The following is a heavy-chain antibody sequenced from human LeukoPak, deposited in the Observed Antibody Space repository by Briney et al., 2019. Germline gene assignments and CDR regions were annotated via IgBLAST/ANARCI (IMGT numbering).Heavy chain of an antibody. CDR1: GFPFSSYS. D-gene: IGHD3-10*01. CDR3: ARGGRNYYVAGSYPDY. V-gene: IGHV3-48*01. CDR2: ISGSGDTI. Sequence: GGSLRLSCAASGFPFSSYSMNWVRQAPGRGLEWVSYISGSGDTIYYAASVKGRFSISRDHAKNSLYLQMSSLIAEDTAVYYCARGGRNYYVAGSYPDYWGQGTLVTVSS. J-gene: IGHJ4*02.